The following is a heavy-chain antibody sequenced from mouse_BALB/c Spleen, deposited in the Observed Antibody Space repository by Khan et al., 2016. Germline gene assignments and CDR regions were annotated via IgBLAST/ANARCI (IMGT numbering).Heavy chain of an antibody. CDR3: TRKGIFYGNSDFYS. CDR1: GYTFSDYE. V-gene: IGHV1-15*01. J-gene: IGHJ2*01. CDR2: IDPETGGT. Sequence: QVQLQQSGAELVRPGASVTLSCKASGYTFSDYEMHWVKQTPVHGLEWIGAIDPETGGTAYNQKFKGKATLTAGRSSSTAYMELSSLTSEDSAVYYCTRKGIFYGNSDFYSWGQGTTLTVSS. D-gene: IGHD2-1*01.